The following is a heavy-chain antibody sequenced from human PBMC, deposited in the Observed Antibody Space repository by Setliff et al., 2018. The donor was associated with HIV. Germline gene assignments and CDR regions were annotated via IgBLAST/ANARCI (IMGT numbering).Heavy chain of an antibody. CDR2: ISADGGST. D-gene: IGHD4-17*01. Sequence: GGSLRLSCTASGFTFRSNAMSWVRQAPGKGLEWVSAISADGGSTHHADSVKGRFTISRDNSKNTLYLQMNSLRAEDTALYYCAKGSYGDYDYWGQGTLVTVSS. CDR1: GFTFRSNA. CDR3: AKGSYGDYDY. J-gene: IGHJ4*02. V-gene: IGHV3-23*01.